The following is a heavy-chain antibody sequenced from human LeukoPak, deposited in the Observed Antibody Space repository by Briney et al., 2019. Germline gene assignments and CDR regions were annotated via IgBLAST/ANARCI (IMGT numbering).Heavy chain of an antibody. D-gene: IGHD1-7*01. CDR3: ARALFYFARTTVYSVDY. V-gene: IGHV1-2*02. CDR2: INPNSGVT. CDR1: LYTFTAYY. Sequence: ASVKVSCKASLYTFTAYYLHCVRQAPGQGLEWMGWINPNSGVTNYAQNFQGRVTVTRDTSISTAYKELSSLRSDDTAVYYCARALFYFARTTVYSVDYWGQGSLVTVSS. J-gene: IGHJ4*02.